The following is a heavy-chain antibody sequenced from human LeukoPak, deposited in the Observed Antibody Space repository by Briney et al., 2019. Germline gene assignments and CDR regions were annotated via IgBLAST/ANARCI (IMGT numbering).Heavy chain of an antibody. D-gene: IGHD5-24*01. CDR1: GGSISSDDYY. Sequence: SETLSLTCTVSGGSISSDDYYWSWIRQPPGKGLEWIGYIYNSGTTYYNPSLKSRVTISIDTSKNQFSLKLSSVTAADTALYYCARAPIITNSWYWFGHWGQGTLVTVSS. V-gene: IGHV4-30-4*01. CDR3: ARAPIITNSWYWFGH. J-gene: IGHJ5*02. CDR2: IYNSGTT.